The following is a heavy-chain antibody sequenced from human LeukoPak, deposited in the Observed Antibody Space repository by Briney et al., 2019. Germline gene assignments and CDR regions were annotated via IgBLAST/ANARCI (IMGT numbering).Heavy chain of an antibody. CDR2: ISSGGRTI. Sequence: QPGGSLRLSCAASGFTLSSYEMNWVRQAPGKGLEWVSYISSGGRTIYYADSVKGRFTISRDNAKNSLYLQMNSLRAEDTAVYYCARSSYFDYWGQGTLVAVSS. CDR1: GFTLSSYE. V-gene: IGHV3-48*03. CDR3: ARSSYFDY. J-gene: IGHJ4*02. D-gene: IGHD1-26*01.